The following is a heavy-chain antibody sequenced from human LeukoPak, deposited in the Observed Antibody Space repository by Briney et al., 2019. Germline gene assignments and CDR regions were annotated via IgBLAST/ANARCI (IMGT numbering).Heavy chain of an antibody. D-gene: IGHD1-26*01. CDR3: VRKIGSPPSPGHFDY. Sequence: HPGGSLRLSCAASGFIFSSYGMHWVRQAPGKGLEWVTFISYDGNNRKYADSVAGRFTISRDNSKNTLYLEMNSVRPEDTALYYCVRKIGSPPSPGHFDYWGQGTLVTVSS. CDR2: ISYDGNNR. J-gene: IGHJ4*02. CDR1: GFIFSSYG. V-gene: IGHV3-30*03.